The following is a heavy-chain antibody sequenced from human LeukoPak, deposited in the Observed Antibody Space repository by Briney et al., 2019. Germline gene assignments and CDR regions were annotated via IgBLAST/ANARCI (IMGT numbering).Heavy chain of an antibody. J-gene: IGHJ4*02. CDR3: ARGQVLRFLEWLSDFDY. CDR1: GFTFSSYS. V-gene: IGHV3-21*01. D-gene: IGHD3-3*01. CDR2: ISSSSSYI. Sequence: GGSLRLSCAPSGFTFSSYSMNWVRKAPGKGLDWVSSISSSSSYIYYADSVKGRFTISRDNAKNSLYLQMNSLRAEDTAVYYCARGQVLRFLEWLSDFDYWGQGTLVTVSS.